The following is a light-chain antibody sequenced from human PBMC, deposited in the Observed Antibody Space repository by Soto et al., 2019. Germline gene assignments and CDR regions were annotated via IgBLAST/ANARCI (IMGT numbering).Light chain of an antibody. V-gene: IGKV1-33*01. Sequence: DIQMTQSPSSLSASEGDRVTITCQSSHDVSRNLNWFQQKPGEAPQLLIYDASNLERGVPSRFSGSGSGTDFTLTISCLQPEDVATYYCQQYNSMLSVGGGTEVEIK. J-gene: IGKJ4*01. CDR1: HDVSRN. CDR2: DAS. CDR3: QQYNSMLS.